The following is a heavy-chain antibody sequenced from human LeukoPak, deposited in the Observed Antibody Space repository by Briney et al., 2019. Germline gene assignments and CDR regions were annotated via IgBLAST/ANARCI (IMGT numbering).Heavy chain of an antibody. CDR2: ISWNSGSI. CDR3: AKGGPGRMVRGVIGYFDY. Sequence: GGSLRLSCAASGFTFDDYAMHWVRQAPGKGLEWVSGISWNSGSIGYADSVKGRFTISRDNAKNSLYLQMNSLRAEDTALYYCAKGGPGRMVRGVIGYFDYWGQGTLVTVSS. CDR1: GFTFDDYA. J-gene: IGHJ4*02. V-gene: IGHV3-9*01. D-gene: IGHD3-10*01.